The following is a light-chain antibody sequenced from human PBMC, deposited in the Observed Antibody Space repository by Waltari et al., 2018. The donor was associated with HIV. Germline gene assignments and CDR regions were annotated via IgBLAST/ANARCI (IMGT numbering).Light chain of an antibody. J-gene: IGKJ1*01. CDR2: WAS. CDR3: QQYYSISRT. V-gene: IGKV4-1*01. CDR1: QSVLYSSNNKNY. Sequence: DIVMTQSPDSLAVSLGERATINCKSSQSVLYSSNNKNYLALYQQKPGQPPKLLIYWASTRESGVPDRFSGSGSGTDFTLTISSLQAEDVAVYYCQQYYSISRTFGQGTKVEIK.